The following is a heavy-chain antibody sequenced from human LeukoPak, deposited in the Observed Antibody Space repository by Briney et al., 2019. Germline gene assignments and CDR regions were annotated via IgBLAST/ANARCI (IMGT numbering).Heavy chain of an antibody. CDR1: GFTFSSYA. J-gene: IGHJ6*02. Sequence: GGSLRLSCAASGFTFSSYAMHWVRQAPGKGLEWVAVISYDGSNKYYADSVKGRFTISRDNSKNTLYLQMNSLRAEDTAVYYCARDGPTGYSYGYYYYGMDVWGQGTMVTVSS. CDR3: ARDGPTGYSYGYYYYGMDV. D-gene: IGHD5-18*01. V-gene: IGHV3-30*14. CDR2: ISYDGSNK.